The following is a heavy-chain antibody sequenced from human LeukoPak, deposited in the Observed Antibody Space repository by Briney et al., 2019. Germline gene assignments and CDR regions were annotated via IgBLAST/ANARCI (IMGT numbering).Heavy chain of an antibody. V-gene: IGHV3-23*01. Sequence: GGSLRLSCAASGFTFSSYAMSWVRQAPGKGLEWVSAISGSGGSTYYADSVKGRFTISRDNSKNTLYLQRNSLRAEDTAVYYCAKDAGYYGSGSQGAFDIWGQGTMVTVSS. CDR3: AKDAGYYGSGSQGAFDI. CDR1: GFTFSSYA. D-gene: IGHD3-10*01. CDR2: ISGSGGST. J-gene: IGHJ3*02.